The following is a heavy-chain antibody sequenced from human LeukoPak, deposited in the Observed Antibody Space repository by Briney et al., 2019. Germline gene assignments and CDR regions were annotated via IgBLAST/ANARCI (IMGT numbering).Heavy chain of an antibody. V-gene: IGHV1-2*06. CDR3: ARICSGGSCPTDY. CDR1: GYTFTGYY. Sequence: ASVKVSCKASGYTFTGYYMHWVRQAPGQGLEWMGRINPNSGGTNYAQKFQGRVTMTRDTSISTAYMELSRLRSDVTAVYYCARICSGGSCPTDYWGQGTLVTVSS. J-gene: IGHJ4*02. D-gene: IGHD2-15*01. CDR2: INPNSGGT.